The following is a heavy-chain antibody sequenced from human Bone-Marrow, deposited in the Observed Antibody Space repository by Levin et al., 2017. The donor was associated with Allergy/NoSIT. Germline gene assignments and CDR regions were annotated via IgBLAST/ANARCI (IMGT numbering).Heavy chain of an antibody. D-gene: IGHD3-22*01. CDR3: ARDYYDSSGYYDYYYYGMDV. CDR1: GYTFTSYY. V-gene: IGHV1-46*01. J-gene: IGHJ6*02. Sequence: GESLKISCKASGYTFTSYYMHWVRQAPGQGLEWMGIINPSGGSTSYAQKFQGRVTMTRDTSTSTVYMELSSLRSEDTAVYYCARDYYDSSGYYDYYYYGMDVWGQGTTVTVSS. CDR2: INPSGGST.